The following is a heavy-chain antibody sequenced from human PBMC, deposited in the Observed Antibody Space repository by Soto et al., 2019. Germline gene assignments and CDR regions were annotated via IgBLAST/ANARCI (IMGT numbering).Heavy chain of an antibody. CDR3: ARDFDILTGYQQPDY. CDR1: GFTFSSYA. CDR2: ISYDGSNK. Sequence: GGSLRLSCAASGFTFSSYAMHWVRQAPGKGLEWVAVISYDGSNKYYADSVKGRFTISRDNSKNTLYLQMNSLRAEDTAVYYCARDFDILTGYQQPDYWGQGTLVTVSS. D-gene: IGHD3-9*01. J-gene: IGHJ4*02. V-gene: IGHV3-30-3*01.